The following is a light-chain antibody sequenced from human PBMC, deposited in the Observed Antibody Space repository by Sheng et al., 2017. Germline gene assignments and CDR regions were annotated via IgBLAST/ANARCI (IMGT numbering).Light chain of an antibody. CDR2: GAS. Sequence: TVLTQSPGTLSLSPGDRATLSCRASQNVFTDSVAWYQQRPGQAPRLLIYGASSRATGIPDRFKGSGSGTDFTLTISRLEPEDFAVYYCQQYGSSPLYSFGQGTKLETK. J-gene: IGKJ2*03. CDR1: QNVFTDS. V-gene: IGKV3-20*01. CDR3: QQYGSSPLYS.